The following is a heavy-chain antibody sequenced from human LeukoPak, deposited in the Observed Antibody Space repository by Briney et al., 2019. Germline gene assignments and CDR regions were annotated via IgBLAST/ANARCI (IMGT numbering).Heavy chain of an antibody. V-gene: IGHV3-33*06. CDR2: IWYDGSNK. D-gene: IGHD6-13*01. J-gene: IGHJ3*02. CDR1: GFTFSSYA. CDR3: AKDVYSSSWYAGGFDI. Sequence: GGSLRLSCAASGFTFSSYAMSWVRQAPGKGLEWVAVIWYDGSNKYYADSVKGRFTISRDNSKNTLYLQMNSLRAEDTAVYYCAKDVYSSSWYAGGFDIWGQGTMVTVSS.